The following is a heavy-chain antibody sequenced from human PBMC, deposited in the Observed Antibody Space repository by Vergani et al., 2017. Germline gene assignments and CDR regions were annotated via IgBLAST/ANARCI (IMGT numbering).Heavy chain of an antibody. J-gene: IGHJ6*02. V-gene: IGHV5-10-1*01. CDR3: ARQAPGQPTYYYYGMDV. CDR1: GYIFTSYW. CDR2: IDPSDSYT. Sequence: EVQLVQSGAEVKTPGESLRISCKGSGYIFTSYWISWVRQMPGKGLEWMGRIDPSDSYTNYSPSFQGHVTISADKSISTAYLQGSSQKASDTAMYYCARQAPGQPTYYYYGMDVWGQGTTVTVSS.